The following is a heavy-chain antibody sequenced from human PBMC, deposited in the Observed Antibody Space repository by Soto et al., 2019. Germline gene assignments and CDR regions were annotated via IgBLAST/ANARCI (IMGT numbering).Heavy chain of an antibody. D-gene: IGHD5-18*01. CDR2: LYYSGST. J-gene: IGHJ6*02. CDR3: ARDRIQLDYYYGMDV. CDR1: GGSISSGDYY. V-gene: IGHV4-30-4*01. Sequence: QVQLQESGPGLVKPSQTLSLTCTVSGGSISSGDYYWSWIRQPPGKGLEWIGYLYYSGSTYYNPSLKSRVTISVDTCKNQCSLKLSSVTAADTAGNYCARDRIQLDYYYGMDVWRQSTTVTVSS.